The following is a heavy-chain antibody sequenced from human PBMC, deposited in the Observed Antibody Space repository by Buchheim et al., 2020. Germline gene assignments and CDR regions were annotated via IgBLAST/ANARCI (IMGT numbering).Heavy chain of an antibody. CDR1: GGSFSGYY. V-gene: IGHV4-34*01. J-gene: IGHJ6*03. CDR2: INHSGST. CDR3: ARSSMVRGVIILSYYYYYYMDV. D-gene: IGHD3-10*01. Sequence: QVQLQQWGAGLLKPSETLSLTCAVYGGSFSGYYWSWIRQPPGKGLEWIGEINHSGSTNYNPSLKSRVTISVDTSKNQFSLKLSSVTAADTAVYYCARSSMVRGVIILSYYYYYYMDVWGKGTT.